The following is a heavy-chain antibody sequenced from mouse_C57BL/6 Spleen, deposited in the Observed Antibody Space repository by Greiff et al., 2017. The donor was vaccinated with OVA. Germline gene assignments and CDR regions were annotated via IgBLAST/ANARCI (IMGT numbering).Heavy chain of an antibody. CDR1: GYSITSGYY. D-gene: IGHD1-1*01. CDR3: AREGAYYYGSSPWYFDV. Sequence: DVKLQESGPGLVKPSQSLSLTCSVTGYSITSGYYWNWIRQFPGNKLAWMGYISYDGSHNYNPSLKNRISITRDTSKNQFFLKLNSVTTEDTATYYCAREGAYYYGSSPWYFDVWGTGTTVTVAS. V-gene: IGHV3-6*01. J-gene: IGHJ1*03. CDR2: ISYDGSH.